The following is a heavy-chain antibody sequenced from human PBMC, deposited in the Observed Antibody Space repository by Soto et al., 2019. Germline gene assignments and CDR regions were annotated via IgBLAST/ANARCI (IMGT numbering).Heavy chain of an antibody. D-gene: IGHD1-1*01. CDR3: AKARGANNWANYYGLDV. J-gene: IGHJ6*02. Sequence: PGGSLRLSCAASGFIFANYGMHWVRQAPGKGLEWVALITYEGSNKYYADAVKGRFTISRDNAKNMVPLQMDSLRAEDTAVYYCAKARGANNWANYYGLDVWGQGTTVTVSS. CDR2: ITYEGSNK. V-gene: IGHV3-30*18. CDR1: GFIFANYG.